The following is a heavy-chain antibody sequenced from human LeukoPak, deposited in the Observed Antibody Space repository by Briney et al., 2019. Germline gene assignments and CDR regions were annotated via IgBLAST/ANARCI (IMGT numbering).Heavy chain of an antibody. J-gene: IGHJ4*02. V-gene: IGHV3-30*02. Sequence: GGSLRLSCAASGFTFSNYAMHCVRQAPGKGLEWVAFIRYDGSDKYYADSVKDRFTISRDNSKNTLYLQMNSLRPEDTAVYYCARDDSSGWYCNYWGQGTLVTVSS. CDR1: GFTFSNYA. CDR3: ARDDSSGWYCNY. D-gene: IGHD6-19*01. CDR2: IRYDGSDK.